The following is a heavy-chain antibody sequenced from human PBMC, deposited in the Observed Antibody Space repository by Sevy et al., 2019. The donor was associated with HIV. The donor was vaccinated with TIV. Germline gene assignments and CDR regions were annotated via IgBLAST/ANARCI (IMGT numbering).Heavy chain of an antibody. V-gene: IGHV4-59*01. CDR3: ARGIRRYSYGAFDY. CDR2: IYYSGST. Sequence: SETLSRTCTVSGGSISSYYWSWIRQPPGKGLEWIGYIYYSGSTNYNPSLKSRVTISVDTSKNQFSLKLSSVTAADTAVYYCARGIRRYSYGAFDYWGQGTLVTVSS. CDR1: GGSISSYY. J-gene: IGHJ4*02. D-gene: IGHD5-18*01.